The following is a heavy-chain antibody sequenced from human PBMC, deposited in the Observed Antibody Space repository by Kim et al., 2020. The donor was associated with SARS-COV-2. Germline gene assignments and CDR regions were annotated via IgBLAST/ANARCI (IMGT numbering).Heavy chain of an antibody. J-gene: IGHJ4*02. Sequence: GGSLRLSCEATGFNFADYAMHWVRQAPGKGLEWVSGITWNSVKLGYAGSVKGRFTISRDNAKNSLFLQMNSLTPEDTALYYCLGSDYSRGGHDSDYWGPGTLVIVSS. D-gene: IGHD3-22*01. V-gene: IGHV3-9*01. CDR2: ITWNSVKL. CDR3: LGSDYSRGGHDSDY. CDR1: GFNFADYA.